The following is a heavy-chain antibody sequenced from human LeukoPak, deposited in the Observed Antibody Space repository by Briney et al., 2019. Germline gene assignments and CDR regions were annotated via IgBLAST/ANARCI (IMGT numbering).Heavy chain of an antibody. Sequence: SQPLSLTCTVSAGPISSGSYYWSWIRRPAGKGLGWIGRNCSSGKTNYNPSLKSRVTISVDTSKNQFSLKLSSVIAADTAVYYCARGGNDFWSGYSLDFDYWGQGILVTVSS. CDR1: AGPISSGSYY. CDR2: NCSSGKT. J-gene: IGHJ4*02. V-gene: IGHV4-61*02. D-gene: IGHD3-3*01. CDR3: ARGGNDFWSGYSLDFDY.